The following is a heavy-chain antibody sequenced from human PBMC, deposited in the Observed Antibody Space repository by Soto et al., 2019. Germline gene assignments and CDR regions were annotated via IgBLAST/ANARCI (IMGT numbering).Heavy chain of an antibody. CDR1: GGSFTAYQ. CDR3: AREGLWLDYWYFDL. V-gene: IGHV4-34*02. D-gene: IGHD6-19*01. CDR2: INHSGSA. Sequence: QVQLQQWGAGVLKPSETLSLTCAVNGGSFTAYQWSWIRQAPGKGLEWIGKINHSGSAIYNPSLKSRVTISVDTSQNQFSLKLRSLIGADTAVYYCAREGLWLDYWYFDLWGRGTLVTVSS. J-gene: IGHJ2*01.